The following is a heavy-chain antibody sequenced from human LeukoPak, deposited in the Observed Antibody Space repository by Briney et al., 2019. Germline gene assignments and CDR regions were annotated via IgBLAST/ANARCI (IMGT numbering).Heavy chain of an antibody. CDR3: ARAQRAAAGTD. J-gene: IGHJ1*01. V-gene: IGHV3-48*01. D-gene: IGHD6-13*01. Sequence: GGSLRLSCAASGFTFSSYSMNWVRQAPGKGLEWVSYISSSSSTIYYADSVKGRFTISRDKAKNSLYLQMNSLRAEDTAVYYCARAQRAAAGTDWGQGTLVTVSS. CDR1: GFTFSSYS. CDR2: ISSSSSTI.